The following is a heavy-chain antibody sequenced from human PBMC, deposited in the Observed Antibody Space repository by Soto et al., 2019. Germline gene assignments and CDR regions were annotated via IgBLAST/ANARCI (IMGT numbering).Heavy chain of an antibody. CDR1: GGSFSGYS. CDR2: INHSGST. J-gene: IGHJ4*02. D-gene: IGHD1-26*01. CDR3: ARGLFSENYYSGGWYYFDY. Sequence: QVQLQQWGAGLLKPSETLSLTCAVYGGSFSGYSWTWIRQSPGKGLEWIGQINHSGSTTYNPSLKSRVTISLATSKNPFSLELSSVTAADTAVYYCARGLFSENYYSGGWYYFDYWGQGTLVTVSS. V-gene: IGHV4-34*01.